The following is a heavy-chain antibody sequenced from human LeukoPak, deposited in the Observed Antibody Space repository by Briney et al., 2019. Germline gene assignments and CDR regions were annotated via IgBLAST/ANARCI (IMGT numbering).Heavy chain of an antibody. CDR2: TYYSGST. Sequence: SETLSLTCTVSGGSISSSSYYWGWLRQPPGTGLEWIGSTYYSGSTYYNPSLKSRVTISVDTSKNQFSLKLSSVTAADTAVYYCARPYSSSWYKSDWFDPWGQGTLVTVSS. D-gene: IGHD6-13*01. V-gene: IGHV4-39*01. CDR1: GGSISSSSYY. CDR3: ARPYSSSWYKSDWFDP. J-gene: IGHJ5*02.